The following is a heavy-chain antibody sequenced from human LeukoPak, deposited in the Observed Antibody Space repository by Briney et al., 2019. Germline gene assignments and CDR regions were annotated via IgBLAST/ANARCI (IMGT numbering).Heavy chain of an antibody. V-gene: IGHV3-48*01. J-gene: IGHJ6*03. CDR2: ISSSSSTI. CDR3: ARSVWGPYGSGKRNYYYMDV. CDR1: GFTFSSYS. D-gene: IGHD3-10*01. Sequence: GGSLRLSCAASGFTFSSYSMNWVRQAPGKGLEWVSYISSSSSTIYYADSVKGRFTISRDNAKNSLYLQMNSLRAEDTAVYYCARSVWGPYGSGKRNYYYMDVWGKGTTVTISS.